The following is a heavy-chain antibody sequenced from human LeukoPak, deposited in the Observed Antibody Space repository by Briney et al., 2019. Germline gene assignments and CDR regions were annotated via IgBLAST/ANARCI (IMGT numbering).Heavy chain of an antibody. CDR2: INHSGST. Sequence: SETLSLTCTVSGYSISSGYYWGWIRQPPGKGLEWIGEINHSGSTNYNPSLKSRVTISVDTSKNQFSLKLSSVTAADTAVYYCARGRSLHLFDPWGQGTLVTVSS. CDR1: GYSISSGYY. J-gene: IGHJ5*02. D-gene: IGHD5-24*01. V-gene: IGHV4-38-2*02. CDR3: ARGRSLHLFDP.